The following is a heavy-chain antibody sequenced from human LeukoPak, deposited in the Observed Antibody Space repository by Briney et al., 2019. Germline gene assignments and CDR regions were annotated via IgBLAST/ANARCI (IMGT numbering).Heavy chain of an antibody. D-gene: IGHD2-15*01. CDR1: GFTFGSYW. CDR3: ARDSISIVVVVAATPGPFGY. J-gene: IGHJ4*02. V-gene: IGHV3-7*01. CDR2: IKQDGSEK. Sequence: PGGSLRLSCAASGFTFGSYWMSWVRQAPGKGLERVANIKQDGSEKYYVDSVKGRFTISRDNAKNSLYLQMNSLRAEDTAVYYCARDSISIVVVVAATPGPFGYWGQGTLVTVSS.